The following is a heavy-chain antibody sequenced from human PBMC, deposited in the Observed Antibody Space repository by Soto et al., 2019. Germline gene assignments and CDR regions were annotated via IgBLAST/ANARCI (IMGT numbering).Heavy chain of an antibody. CDR1: GFTFSSNG. CDR2: IWFDGSDK. J-gene: IGHJ3*02. CDR3: ARLYCTSASCYSVGAFAI. V-gene: IGHV3-33*03. Sequence: GGSLRLSCAASGFTFSSNGMHWVRQAPGKGLEWVALIWFDGSDKYYADSVKGRFTISRDNSKNTLYLQMNSLRAEDTAVYYCARLYCTSASCYSVGAFAIRAKGTRATVSS. D-gene: IGHD2-2*01.